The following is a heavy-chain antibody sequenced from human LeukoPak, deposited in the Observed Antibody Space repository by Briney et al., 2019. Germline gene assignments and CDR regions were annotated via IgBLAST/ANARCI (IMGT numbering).Heavy chain of an antibody. J-gene: IGHJ4*02. CDR2: IIPIFGTA. V-gene: IGHV1-69*06. CDR1: GGTFSSYA. CDR3: AVTTVTAYDY. Sequence: ASVKVSCKASGGTFSSYAISWVRQAPGQGLEWMGGIIPIFGTANYAQKFQGRVTITADKSTSTAYMELSSLRSEDTAVYYCAVTTVTAYDYWGQGTLVTVSS. D-gene: IGHD4-17*01.